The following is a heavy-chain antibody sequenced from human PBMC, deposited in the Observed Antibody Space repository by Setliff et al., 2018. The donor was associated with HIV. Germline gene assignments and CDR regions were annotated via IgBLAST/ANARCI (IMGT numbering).Heavy chain of an antibody. D-gene: IGHD4-17*01. CDR2: IYVTGST. CDR1: GDSIRGSGDY. Sequence: PSETLSLTCSVSGDSIRGSGDYWSWVRQPAGKRPEWIGHIYVTGSTAYKPYLRGRATISLDTSKNQFSLKLTSVTAADTAVYFCARLSTGDLRLFEYWGHGALVTVS. CDR3: ARLSTGDLRLFEY. V-gene: IGHV4-61*09. J-gene: IGHJ4*01.